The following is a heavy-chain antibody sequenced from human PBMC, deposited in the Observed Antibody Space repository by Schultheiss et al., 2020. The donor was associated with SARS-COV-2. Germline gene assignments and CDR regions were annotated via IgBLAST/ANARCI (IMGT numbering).Heavy chain of an antibody. CDR1: GFTFSSYG. CDR2: ISYVGSNK. Sequence: GESLKISCAASGFTFSSYGMHWVRQAPGKGLEWVAVISYVGSNKYYADSVKGRFTISRDNSKNTLYLQMNSLRAEDTAVYYCAKATTMIVVSRSFDYWGQGTLVTVSS. V-gene: IGHV3-30*18. CDR3: AKATTMIVVSRSFDY. J-gene: IGHJ4*02. D-gene: IGHD3-22*01.